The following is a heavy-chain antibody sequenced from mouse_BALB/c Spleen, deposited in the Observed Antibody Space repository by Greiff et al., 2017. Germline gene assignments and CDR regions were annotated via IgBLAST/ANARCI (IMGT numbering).Heavy chain of an antibody. Sequence: EVQLVESGGDLVKPGGSLKLSCAASGFTFSSYGMSWVRQTPDKRLEWVATISSGGSYTYYPDSVKGRFTISRDNAKNTLYLQMSSLKSEDTAMYYCARDYYGKGAMDYWGQGTSVTVSS. CDR2: ISSGGSYT. CDR3: ARDYYGKGAMDY. CDR1: GFTFSSYG. V-gene: IGHV5-6*01. J-gene: IGHJ4*01. D-gene: IGHD2-1*01.